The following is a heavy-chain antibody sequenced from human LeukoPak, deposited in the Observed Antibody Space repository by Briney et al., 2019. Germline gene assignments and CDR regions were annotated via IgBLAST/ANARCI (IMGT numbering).Heavy chain of an antibody. V-gene: IGHV3-48*02. Sequence: PGGSLRLSCVAPGFTFSSYSMNWVRQAPGKGLEWVSDISSRRNTIYYADSVKGRFTISRDNAKNSLYLQMNSLRDEDTAVYYCASWPVGWYGEDSWGQGTLVTVSS. J-gene: IGHJ4*02. CDR2: ISSRRNTI. CDR1: GFTFSSYS. D-gene: IGHD6-19*01. CDR3: ASWPVGWYGEDS.